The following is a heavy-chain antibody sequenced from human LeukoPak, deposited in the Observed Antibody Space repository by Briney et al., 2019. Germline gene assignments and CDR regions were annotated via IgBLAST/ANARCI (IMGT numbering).Heavy chain of an antibody. CDR3: ARDHYYDSSGYYYYFDY. Sequence: GGSLRLSCAASGFTFSSYAMSWVRQAPGKGLEWVSSISGSGGNTYYADSVKGRFTISRDNSKNTLYMQMNSLRAEDTAVYYCARDHYYDSSGYYYYFDYWGQGTLVTVSS. V-gene: IGHV3-23*01. D-gene: IGHD3-22*01. CDR2: ISGSGGNT. J-gene: IGHJ4*02. CDR1: GFTFSSYA.